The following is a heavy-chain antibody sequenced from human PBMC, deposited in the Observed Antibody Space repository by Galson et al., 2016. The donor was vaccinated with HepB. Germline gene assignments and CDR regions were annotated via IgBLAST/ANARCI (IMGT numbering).Heavy chain of an antibody. CDR3: IKSDYGDY. Sequence: LRLSCAASGFTSSNHWMHWVRQAPGKGLVWVSRIRGDGTSTSYADSVKGRFTISRDNAKNTLYLQMNSLRAEDTAMYYCIKSDYGDYWGQGTLVTGSS. J-gene: IGHJ4*02. V-gene: IGHV3-74*01. CDR1: GFTSSNHW. CDR2: IRGDGTST.